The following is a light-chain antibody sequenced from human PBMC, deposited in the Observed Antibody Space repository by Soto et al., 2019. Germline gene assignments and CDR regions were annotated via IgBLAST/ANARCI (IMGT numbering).Light chain of an antibody. V-gene: IGKV1-5*01. CDR3: QQYNSYALT. CDR2: DAS. Sequence: DIQMTQSHSTLSASVGYRVTITCRASQSISSWLAWYQQKPGKAPKLLIYDASSLESGVPSRFSGSGSGTEFTLTISSLQPDDFATYYCQQYNSYALTFGGGTKVEIK. CDR1: QSISSW. J-gene: IGKJ4*01.